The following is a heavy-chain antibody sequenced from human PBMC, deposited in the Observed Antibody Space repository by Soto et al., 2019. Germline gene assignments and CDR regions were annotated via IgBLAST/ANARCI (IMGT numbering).Heavy chain of an antibody. V-gene: IGHV3-49*03. Sequence: SLRLSCTASGFTFGGYAMGWIRQAPGKGLEWVAFIRGRAYSATTEYAASVKGRFTISRDDSKSIAYLQMNSLKTEDTAVYYCPRAANTQSEISHYYFDSWGPGTLVTVSS. D-gene: IGHD1-26*01. CDR2: IRGRAYSATT. CDR3: PRAANTQSEISHYYFDS. J-gene: IGHJ4*02. CDR1: GFTFGGYA.